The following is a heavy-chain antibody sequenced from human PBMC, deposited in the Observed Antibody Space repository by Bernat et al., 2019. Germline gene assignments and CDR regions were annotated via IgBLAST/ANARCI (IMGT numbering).Heavy chain of an antibody. D-gene: IGHD4-23*01. CDR1: GSTFSSNA. CDR3: AKSALEATVDQ. V-gene: IGHV3-23*01. CDR2: ISGSGGST. Sequence: EVQLLESGGGLVQPGGSLRLSGSASGSTFSSNASGWVRQTPGKGREWVSAISGSGGSTYYADSVKGRFTISRDNSKNTLYLQMNSRRAEDTAVYYCAKSALEATVDQWGQGTLVTVSS. J-gene: IGHJ4*02.